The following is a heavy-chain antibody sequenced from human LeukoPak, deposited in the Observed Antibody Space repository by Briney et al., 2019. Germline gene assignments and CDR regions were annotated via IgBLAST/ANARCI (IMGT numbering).Heavy chain of an antibody. J-gene: IGHJ4*02. D-gene: IGHD6-19*01. CDR1: GYSFTGYY. Sequence: ASVKVSCKASGYSFTGYYIHWVRQAPGQGLEWMGWINPNSGGTHYAQNFQGRVTMTGDTSISTAYMELSRLRSDDTAVYYCARDRESSIWTVAVIDYWGQGTLVTVYS. CDR2: INPNSGGT. CDR3: ARDRESSIWTVAVIDY. V-gene: IGHV1-2*02.